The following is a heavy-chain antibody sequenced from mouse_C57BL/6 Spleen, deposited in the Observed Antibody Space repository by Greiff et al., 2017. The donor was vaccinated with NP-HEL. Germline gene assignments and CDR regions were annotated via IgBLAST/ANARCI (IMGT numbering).Heavy chain of an antibody. V-gene: IGHV1-76*01. Sequence: VKLQESGAELVRPGASVKLSCKASGYTFTDYYINWVKQRPGQGLEWIARIYPGSGNTYYNEKFKGKATLTAEKSSSTAYMQLSSLTSEDSAVYFCARFYSNYGAWFAYWGQGTLVTVSA. CDR1: GYTFTDYY. CDR3: ARFYSNYGAWFAY. D-gene: IGHD2-5*01. J-gene: IGHJ3*01. CDR2: IYPGSGNT.